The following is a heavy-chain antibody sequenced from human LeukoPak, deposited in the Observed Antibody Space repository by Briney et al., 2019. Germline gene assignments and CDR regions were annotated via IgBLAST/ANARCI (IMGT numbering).Heavy chain of an antibody. D-gene: IGHD6-13*01. CDR1: GGSISSSSYY. Sequence: PSETLSLTCTVSGGSISSSSYYWGWIRQPPGKGLEWTGSIYYSGSTCYNPSLKSRVTISVDTSKNQFSLKLSSVTAADTAVYYCVGYSSSWSAVPHFDYWGQGTLVTVSS. CDR2: IYYSGST. V-gene: IGHV4-39*07. CDR3: VGYSSSWSAVPHFDY. J-gene: IGHJ4*02.